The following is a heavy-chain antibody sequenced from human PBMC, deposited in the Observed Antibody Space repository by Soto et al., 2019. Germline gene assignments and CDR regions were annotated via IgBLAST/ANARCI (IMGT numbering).Heavy chain of an antibody. D-gene: IGHD3-10*01. CDR1: GGSISSYY. J-gene: IGHJ3*02. CDR2: IYYTGRT. Sequence: QLQLQEPGPGLVKPSETLSLTCTVSGGSISSYYWSWIRQPPGKGLEWIGYIYYTGRTNYNPSLKSRVTISVDTSKNQCSLKLSSVTAADTAVYYCARHGSTDRDDAFDIWGQGTMVIVSS. V-gene: IGHV4-59*08. CDR3: ARHGSTDRDDAFDI.